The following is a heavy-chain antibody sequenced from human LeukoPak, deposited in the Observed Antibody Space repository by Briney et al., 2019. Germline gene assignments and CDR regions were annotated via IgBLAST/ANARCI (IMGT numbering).Heavy chain of an antibody. D-gene: IGHD1-1*01. Sequence: GGSLRLSCAASGFTFSSYWMSWVRQAPGKGLEWVSAISGSGGSTYYADSVKGRFTISRDNSKNTLYLQMNSLRAEDTAVYYCAKDLSWNPLYYFDYWGQGTLVTVSS. CDR2: ISGSGGST. V-gene: IGHV3-23*01. CDR3: AKDLSWNPLYYFDY. CDR1: GFTFSSYW. J-gene: IGHJ4*02.